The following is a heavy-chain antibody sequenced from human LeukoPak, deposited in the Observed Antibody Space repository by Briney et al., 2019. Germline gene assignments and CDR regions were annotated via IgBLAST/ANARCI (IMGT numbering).Heavy chain of an antibody. CDR2: ISSSSSYI. CDR3: ARDRSPTYYYDSSGTDAFDI. D-gene: IGHD3-22*01. CDR1: GFTFSSYS. V-gene: IGHV3-21*01. J-gene: IGHJ3*02. Sequence: GGSLRLSCAASGFTFSSYSMNWVRQAPGKGLEWVSSISSSSSYIYYADSVKGRFTISRDNAKNSLYLQMNSLRAEDTAVYYCARDRSPTYYYDSSGTDAFDIWGQGTMVTVSS.